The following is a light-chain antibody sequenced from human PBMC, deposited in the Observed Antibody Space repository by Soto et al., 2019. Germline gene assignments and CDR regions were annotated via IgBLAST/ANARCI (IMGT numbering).Light chain of an antibody. V-gene: IGLV2-11*01. CDR2: DVS. Sequence: QSVLTQPGSVSGSPGQSVTISCTGTSSDVAIYNYISWYQQHPGEAPKLMIHDVSERPSGVPDRFSGSKSGNTASLTISGLQAEDEADYYCCSYAGSYTFARNVFGTGTKVTVL. J-gene: IGLJ1*01. CDR1: SSDVAIYNY. CDR3: CSYAGSYTFARNV.